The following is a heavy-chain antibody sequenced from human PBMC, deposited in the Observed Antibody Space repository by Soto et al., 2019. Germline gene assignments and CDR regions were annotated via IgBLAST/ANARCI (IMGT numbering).Heavy chain of an antibody. J-gene: IGHJ6*04. V-gene: IGHV4-39*01. CDR3: ASLWDV. CDR2: IYYSGST. CDR1: GGSISSSSYY. Sequence: NPAETLSLTCTVSGGSISSSSYYWGWIRQPPGKGLEWIGSIYYSGSTYYNPSLKSRVTISVDTSKNQFSLKLSSVTAADTAVYYCASLWDVWGKGTTVTVSS.